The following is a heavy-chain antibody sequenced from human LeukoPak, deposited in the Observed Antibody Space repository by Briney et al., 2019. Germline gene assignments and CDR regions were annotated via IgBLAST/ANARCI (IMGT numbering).Heavy chain of an antibody. CDR3: ARVYDTSGYYGPVDY. CDR1: GFTVSSNY. Sequence: GGSLRLSCAASGFTVSSNYMSWVRQAPGRGLEWVSVIYSGGSTYYADSVKGRFTIPRDNSKHTVYLQMNSLRVEDTAVYYCARVYDTSGYYGPVDYWGQGTLVTVSS. J-gene: IGHJ4*02. CDR2: IYSGGST. V-gene: IGHV3-66*01. D-gene: IGHD3-22*01.